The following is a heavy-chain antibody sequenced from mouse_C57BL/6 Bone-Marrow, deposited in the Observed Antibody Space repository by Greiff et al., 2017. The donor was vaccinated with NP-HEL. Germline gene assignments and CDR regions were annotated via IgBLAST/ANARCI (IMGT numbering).Heavy chain of an antibody. CDR3: ARGYYGSSYVLYYYAMDY. CDR2: ISSGSSTI. Sequence: EVKLEESGGGLVKPGGSLKLSCAASGFTFSDYGMHWVRQAPEKGLEWVAYISSGSSTIYYADTVKGRFTISRDNAKNTLFLQMTSRRSEDTAMYYCARGYYGSSYVLYYYAMDYWGQGTSVTVSS. D-gene: IGHD1-1*01. J-gene: IGHJ4*01. CDR1: GFTFSDYG. V-gene: IGHV5-17*01.